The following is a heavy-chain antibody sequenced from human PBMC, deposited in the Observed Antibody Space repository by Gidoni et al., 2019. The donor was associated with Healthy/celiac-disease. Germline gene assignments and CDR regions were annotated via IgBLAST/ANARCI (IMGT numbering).Heavy chain of an antibody. J-gene: IGHJ3*02. Sequence: QVKLVESGGGLVKPGGSLRLSCGASGVTFSDYDMSWIRQAPGKGLEWVSYISSSSSYTNYADSVKGRFPISRDNAKNSLYLQMNSLRAEDTAVYYCARHKGENSCYYDDAFDIWGQGTMVTVSS. D-gene: IGHD3-22*01. CDR2: ISSSSSYT. CDR3: ARHKGENSCYYDDAFDI. CDR1: GVTFSDYD. V-gene: IGHV3-11*06.